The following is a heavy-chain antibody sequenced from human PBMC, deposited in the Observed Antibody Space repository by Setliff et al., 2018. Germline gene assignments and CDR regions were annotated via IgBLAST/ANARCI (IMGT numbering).Heavy chain of an antibody. V-gene: IGHV4-31*03. CDR3: ARDPLTTNRRRAFDI. CDR2: IYYSGST. J-gene: IGHJ3*02. CDR1: GGSISSGSYY. Sequence: SETLSLTCSVSGGSISSGSYYWSWIRQHPGEGLEWIGYIYYSGSTYYNPSLKSRVTISVDTSKNQFSLRLSSVTAADTAVYYCARDPLTTNRRRAFDIWGQGTMVTVSS. D-gene: IGHD4-17*01.